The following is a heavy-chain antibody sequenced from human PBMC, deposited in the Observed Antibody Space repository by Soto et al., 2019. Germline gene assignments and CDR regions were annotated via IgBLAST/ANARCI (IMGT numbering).Heavy chain of an antibody. CDR2: ISYDGSNK. Sequence: QVQLVESGGGVVQPGRSLRLSCAASGFTFSSYGMHWVRQAPGKGLEWVAVISYDGSNKYYADSVKGRFTISRDNSKNTLYLQMTSLRAEDTAVYYCGAASAATDYWGQGTLVTVSS. D-gene: IGHD6-25*01. CDR1: GFTFSSYG. J-gene: IGHJ4*02. V-gene: IGHV3-30*03. CDR3: GAASAATDY.